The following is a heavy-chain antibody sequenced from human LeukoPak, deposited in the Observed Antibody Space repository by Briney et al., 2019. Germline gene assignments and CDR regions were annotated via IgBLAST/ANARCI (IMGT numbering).Heavy chain of an antibody. D-gene: IGHD5-24*01. V-gene: IGHV4-31*03. CDR3: ARNRDGYNSFDY. J-gene: IGHJ4*02. CDR1: GASITGNYY. CDR2: IYYSGSS. Sequence: SETLSLTCSVSGASITGNYYWGWIRQPPGKGLEWIGYIYYSGSSYYNPSLRSRVTISVDTSKNHFSLKLSSVTAADTAVYYCARNRDGYNSFDYWGQGTLVTVSS.